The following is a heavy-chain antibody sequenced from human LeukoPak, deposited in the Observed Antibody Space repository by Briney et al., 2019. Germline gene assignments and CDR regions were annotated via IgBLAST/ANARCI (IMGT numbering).Heavy chain of an antibody. CDR2: IYYSGST. Sequence: PSETLSLTCTVSGGSLSGYYWSWIRQPPGKGLEWIGYIYYSGSTYYNPSLKSRVTISVDTSKNQFSLNLSSVTAADTAVYYCARSPLGYCSSTSCYPKYYYYYYMDVWGKGTAATVSS. J-gene: IGHJ6*03. CDR1: GGSLSGYY. D-gene: IGHD2-2*01. V-gene: IGHV4-30-4*08. CDR3: ARSPLGYCSSTSCYPKYYYYYYMDV.